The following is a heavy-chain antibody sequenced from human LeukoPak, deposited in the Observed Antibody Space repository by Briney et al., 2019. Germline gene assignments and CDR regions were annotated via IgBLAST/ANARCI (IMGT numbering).Heavy chain of an antibody. J-gene: IGHJ3*02. CDR2: ISAYNGNT. Sequence: ASVKVSCKASGYTFTSYGISWVRQAPGQGLEWMGWISAYNGNTNYAQKLQGRVTMTTDTSTSTAYMELRSLRSDDTAVYYCARVMDYYGSGYDASDIWGQGTMVTVSS. CDR1: GYTFTSYG. CDR3: ARVMDYYGSGYDASDI. V-gene: IGHV1-18*01. D-gene: IGHD3-10*01.